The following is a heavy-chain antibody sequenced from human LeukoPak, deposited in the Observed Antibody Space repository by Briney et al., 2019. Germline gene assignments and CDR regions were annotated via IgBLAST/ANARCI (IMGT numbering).Heavy chain of an antibody. Sequence: GGSLRLSCAASGFTFSTYAMSWVRQAPGKGLEWVSTFSGRGAGTYYADSVKGRFTIPRDNSKNTLYLQMNSLRADDTAVYYCAKNTNSKPDNWGQGTLVTVSS. CDR2: FSGRGAGT. V-gene: IGHV3-23*01. CDR1: GFTFSTYA. D-gene: IGHD2-8*01. J-gene: IGHJ4*02. CDR3: AKNTNSKPDN.